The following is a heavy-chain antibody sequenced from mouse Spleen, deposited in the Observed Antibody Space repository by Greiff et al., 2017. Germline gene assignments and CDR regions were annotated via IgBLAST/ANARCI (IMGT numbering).Heavy chain of an antibody. D-gene: IGHD1-1*01. V-gene: IGHV1-14*01. CDR2: INPYNDGT. Sequence: EVQLQESGPELVKPGASVKMSCKASGYTFTSYVMHWVKQKPGQGLEWIGYINPYNDGTKYNEKFKGKATLTSDKSSSTAYMELSSLTSEDSAVYYWARGTTVVARYFDVWGAGTTVTVSS. CDR3: ARGTTVVARYFDV. J-gene: IGHJ1*01. CDR1: GYTFTSYV.